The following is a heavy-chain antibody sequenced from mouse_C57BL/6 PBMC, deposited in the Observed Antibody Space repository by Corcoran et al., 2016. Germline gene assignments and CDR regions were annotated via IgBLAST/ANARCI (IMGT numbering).Heavy chain of an antibody. J-gene: IGHJ4*01. Sequence: EVRLQQSGPVLVKPGASVKMSCKASGYTFTDYYMNWVKQSHGKSLEWIGVINPYNGGTSYNQKFKGKATLTVDKSSSTAYMELNSLTSEDSAVYYCAIYYGNYEGAMDYWGQGTSVTVSS. D-gene: IGHD2-1*01. CDR2: INPYNGGT. CDR3: AIYYGNYEGAMDY. CDR1: GYTFTDYY. V-gene: IGHV1-19*01.